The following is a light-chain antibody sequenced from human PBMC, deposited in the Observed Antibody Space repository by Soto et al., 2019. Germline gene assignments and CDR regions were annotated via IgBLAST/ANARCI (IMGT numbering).Light chain of an antibody. V-gene: IGLV2-14*01. CDR3: SSFTNTITTYA. Sequence: QSVLTQPASVSGSPGQSITISCTGTSSDVGGYNYVSWFQHHPGKAPKLIIYEVSYRPSGVSNRFSGSKSGDTASLTISGLQAEDEADYYCSSFTNTITTYAFGNGPKVTV. CDR1: SSDVGGYNY. J-gene: IGLJ1*01. CDR2: EVS.